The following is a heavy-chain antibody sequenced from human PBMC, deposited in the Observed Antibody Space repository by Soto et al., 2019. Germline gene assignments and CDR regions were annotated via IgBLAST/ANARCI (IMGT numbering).Heavy chain of an antibody. J-gene: IGHJ4*02. Sequence: QVQLVESGGGVVQPGRSLRLSCAASGFTFSSYGMHWVRQAPGKGLEWVAVIWYDGSNKYYADSVKGRFTISRDNSKSTLYLQMKSLRAEDTAVYCCARDFYMREPNYFDYWGQGTLVTVSS. CDR1: GFTFSSYG. D-gene: IGHD1-1*01. V-gene: IGHV3-33*01. CDR2: IWYDGSNK. CDR3: ARDFYMREPNYFDY.